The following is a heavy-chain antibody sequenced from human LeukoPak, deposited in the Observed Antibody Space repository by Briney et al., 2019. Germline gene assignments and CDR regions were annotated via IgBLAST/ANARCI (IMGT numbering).Heavy chain of an antibody. V-gene: IGHV3-23*01. J-gene: IGHJ4*02. CDR2: ISGSGGNT. CDR1: GFTFSSYG. Sequence: GGSLRLSCAASGFTFSSYGMSWVRQTPGKGLEWVATISGSGGNTYYADSVKGRFNISRDNSKNTLYLKMNSLRAEDTAVYYCANPSRDYYDSSGYYPLGYWGQGTLVTVSS. CDR3: ANPSRDYYDSSGYYPLGY. D-gene: IGHD3-22*01.